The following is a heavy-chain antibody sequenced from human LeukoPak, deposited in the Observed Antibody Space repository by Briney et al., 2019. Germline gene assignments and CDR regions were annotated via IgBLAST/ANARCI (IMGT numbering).Heavy chain of an antibody. CDR1: GFTFSSYA. CDR3: ATDGYCSSTSCYNAFAGAFDI. V-gene: IGHV3-30-3*01. Sequence: GGSLRLSCAASGFTFSSYAMHWVRQAPGKGLEWVAVISYDGSNKYYADSVKGRFTISRDNSKNTLYLQMNSLRAEDTAVYYCATDGYCSSTSCYNAFAGAFDIWGQGTMVTVSS. D-gene: IGHD2-2*02. J-gene: IGHJ3*02. CDR2: ISYDGSNK.